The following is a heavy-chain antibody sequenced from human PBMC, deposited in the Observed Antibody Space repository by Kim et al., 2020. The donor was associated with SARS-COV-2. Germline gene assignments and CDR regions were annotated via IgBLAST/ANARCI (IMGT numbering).Heavy chain of an antibody. CDR3: ARSVLRFLEWSPGYFDY. Sequence: SETLSLTCAVYGGSFSGYYWSWIRQPPGKGLEWIGEINHSGSTNYNPSLKSRVTISVDTSKNQFSLKLSSVTAADTAVYYCARSVLRFLEWSPGYFDYWGQGTLVTVSS. J-gene: IGHJ4*02. CDR1: GGSFSGYY. V-gene: IGHV4-34*01. CDR2: INHSGST. D-gene: IGHD3-3*01.